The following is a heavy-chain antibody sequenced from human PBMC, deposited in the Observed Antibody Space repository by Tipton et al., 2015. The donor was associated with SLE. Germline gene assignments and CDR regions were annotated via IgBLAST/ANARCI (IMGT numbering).Heavy chain of an antibody. Sequence: TLSLTCAVSRGSFSGYAWNWIRQAPGKGPEWIGEISHSGSANYNASLKSRVTMSLDKSNNQFSLRLSSVTAADTAVYYCARGVRGYYDYSFMDVWDKGNTVTISS. CDR3: ARGVRGYYDYSFMDV. CDR1: RGSFSGYA. J-gene: IGHJ6*03. CDR2: ISHSGSA. D-gene: IGHD3-10*02. V-gene: IGHV4-34*01.